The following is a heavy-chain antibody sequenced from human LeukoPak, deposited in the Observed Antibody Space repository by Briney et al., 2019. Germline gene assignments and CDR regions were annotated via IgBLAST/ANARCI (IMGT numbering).Heavy chain of an antibody. J-gene: IGHJ4*02. CDR3: ARPGIEAATYDY. V-gene: IGHV4-39*01. D-gene: IGHD6-13*01. CDR2: IYYSGST. Sequence: SETLSLTCTVTVDFISSSSYYWGWIRQPPGKGLEWIGSIYYSGSTYYNPSLKSRVTISVDTSKNQFSLKLSSVTAADTAVYYCARPGIEAATYDYWGQGALVTVPS. CDR1: VDFISSSSYY.